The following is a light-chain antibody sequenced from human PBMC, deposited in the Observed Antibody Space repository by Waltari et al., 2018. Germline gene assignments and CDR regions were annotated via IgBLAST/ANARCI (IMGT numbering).Light chain of an antibody. J-gene: IGLJ3*02. V-gene: IGLV1-44*01. CDR3: TSWDDTLIGDWV. Sequence: QPVLTQPPSASGTPGQRVTISCSGSSSNIGRNKVSWYQQFPGTDPKLSIKSKNQRPSTIPRRFSGSKSGTAASLAISGLQSETEAHYYCTSWDDTLIGDWVFGGGTRLTVL. CDR2: SKN. CDR1: SSNIGRNK.